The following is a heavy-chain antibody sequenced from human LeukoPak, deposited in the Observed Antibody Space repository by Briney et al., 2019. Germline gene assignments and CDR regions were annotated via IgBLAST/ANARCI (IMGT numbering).Heavy chain of an antibody. CDR1: GGSISSYY. V-gene: IGHV4-59*01. CDR3: ASRGSGYRYFQH. J-gene: IGHJ1*01. D-gene: IGHD5-12*01. CDR2: IYYSGST. Sequence: SETLSLTCTVSGGSISSYYWSWIRQPPGKGLEWIGYIYYSGSTNYNPSLTRRVTISVDTSKNQFSLKLSSVTAADTAVYYCASRGSGYRYFQHWGQGTLVTVSS.